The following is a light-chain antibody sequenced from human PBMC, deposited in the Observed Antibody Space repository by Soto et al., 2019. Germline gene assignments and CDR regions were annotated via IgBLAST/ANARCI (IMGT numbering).Light chain of an antibody. J-gene: IGLJ2*01. Sequence: QAVLTQSPSASASLGASVKLTCTLSSGHSTYTIAWHQRQPEKGPRFVMKVNSDGSHSKGDGIPDRFSGSSSGAERYLTISSLQSEDEADYYCQTWGTGIRVVFGGGTKLTVL. V-gene: IGLV4-69*02. CDR3: QTWGTGIRVV. CDR2: VNSDGSH. CDR1: SGHSTYT.